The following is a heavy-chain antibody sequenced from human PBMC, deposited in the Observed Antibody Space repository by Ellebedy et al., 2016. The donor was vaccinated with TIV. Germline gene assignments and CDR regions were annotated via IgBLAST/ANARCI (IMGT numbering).Heavy chain of an antibody. V-gene: IGHV4-34*01. CDR2: IYYSGST. CDR1: GGSFSPYY. Sequence: MPSETLSLTCAVYGGSFSPYYWSWIRQPPGKGLEWIGSIYYSGSTYYNPSLKSRVTISVDTSKNQFSLKLTSVTAADTAIYYCARLAAAAATFDYWGQGTLVTVSS. J-gene: IGHJ4*02. D-gene: IGHD6-13*01. CDR3: ARLAAAAATFDY.